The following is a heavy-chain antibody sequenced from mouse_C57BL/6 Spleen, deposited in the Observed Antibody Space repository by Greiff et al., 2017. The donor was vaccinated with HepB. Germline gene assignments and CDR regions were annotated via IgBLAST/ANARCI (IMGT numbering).Heavy chain of an antibody. J-gene: IGHJ3*01. CDR3: ARNEDYDYDEEAFAY. CDR1: GFSLTSYG. Sequence: VKLMESGPGLVQPSQSLSITCTVSGFSLTSYGVHWVRQSPGKGLEWLGVIWSGGSTDYNAAFISRLSISKDNSKSQVFFKMNSLQADDTAIYYCARNEDYDYDEEAFAYWGQGTLVTVSA. CDR2: IWSGGST. V-gene: IGHV2-2*01. D-gene: IGHD2-4*01.